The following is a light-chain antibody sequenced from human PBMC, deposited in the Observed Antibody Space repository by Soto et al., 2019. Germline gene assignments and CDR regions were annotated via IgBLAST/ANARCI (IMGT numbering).Light chain of an antibody. V-gene: IGKV3-15*01. Sequence: EIEMTQTPGTQSESPGERATLSCMASHIISRCFAWYQQTPGQPPILLICASSSTAGGVPSRFSGGGSATEFTLTISSLQPDDFAVYYCHQYNRSPRTFGQGTKVDIK. CDR1: HIISRC. CDR2: ASS. J-gene: IGKJ1*01. CDR3: HQYNRSPRT.